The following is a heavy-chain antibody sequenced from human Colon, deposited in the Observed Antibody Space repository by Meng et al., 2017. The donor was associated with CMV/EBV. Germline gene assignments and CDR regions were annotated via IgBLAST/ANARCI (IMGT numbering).Heavy chain of an antibody. V-gene: IGHV3-30*04. J-gene: IGHJ6*02. CDR2: MSYDGSNK. Sequence: GESLKISCAASGFTFSTYTMHWVRQAPGKGPEWVALMSYDGSNKFYADSVKGRFTISRDNSKNTLYLQMSSLRAEDTAVYYCAKSMVPPAMPFYFYGMDVWGQGTTVTVSS. D-gene: IGHD2-2*01. CDR3: AKSMVPPAMPFYFYGMDV. CDR1: GFTFSTYT.